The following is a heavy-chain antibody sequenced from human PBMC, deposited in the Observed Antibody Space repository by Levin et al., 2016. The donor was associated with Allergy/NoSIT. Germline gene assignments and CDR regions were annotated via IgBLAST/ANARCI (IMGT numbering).Heavy chain of an antibody. V-gene: IGHV3-23*01. Sequence: GESLKISCAASGFTFNNYAINWVRQAPGKGLEWVSTISGSGGGTYYADSVKGRFTISRDNSKSTLFLQMNSLRADDTAVYYCTRALVNSRWFDDYWGQGTLVTVSS. CDR2: ISGSGGGT. CDR1: GFTFNNYA. CDR3: TRALVNSRWFDDY. D-gene: IGHD6-13*01. J-gene: IGHJ4*02.